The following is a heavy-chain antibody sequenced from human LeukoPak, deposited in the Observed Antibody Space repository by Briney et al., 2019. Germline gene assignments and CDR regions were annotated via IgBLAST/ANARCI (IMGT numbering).Heavy chain of an antibody. J-gene: IGHJ4*02. CDR1: GGSFSGYY. CDR2: IYYSGST. CDR3: ARVHSSSYLPFDY. V-gene: IGHV4-34*01. Sequence: MPSETLSLTCAVYGGSFSGYYWSWIRQPPGKGLEWIGSIYYSGSTYYNPSLKSRVTISVDTSKNQFSLKLSSVTAADTAVYYCARVHSSSYLPFDYWGQGTLVTVSS. D-gene: IGHD6-13*01.